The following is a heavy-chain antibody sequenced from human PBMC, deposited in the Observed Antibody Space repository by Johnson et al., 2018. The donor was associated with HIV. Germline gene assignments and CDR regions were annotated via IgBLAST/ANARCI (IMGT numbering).Heavy chain of an antibody. D-gene: IGHD2-15*01. J-gene: IGHJ3*01. CDR1: GFTFSSYA. CDR2: IYSGGST. V-gene: IGHV3-66*01. Sequence: VQLVESGGGLVQRGGSLRLSCIASGFTFSSYAMSWVRQAPGKGLEWVSVIYSGGSTYYADSVKGRFTISRDNSKNTLYLQMNSLRVEDTAVYYCARERGISGGFDFWGQGTRVSVSS. CDR3: ARERGISGGFDF.